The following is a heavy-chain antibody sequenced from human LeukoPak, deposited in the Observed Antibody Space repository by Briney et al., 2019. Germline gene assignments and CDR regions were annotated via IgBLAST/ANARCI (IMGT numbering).Heavy chain of an antibody. CDR1: GGSISSYY. V-gene: IGHV4-4*07. CDR3: ARDRSLSYYYDSSGYYSRYYGMDV. Sequence: SETLSLTCTVSGGSISSYYWGWIRQPAGKGLEWIGRIYTSGSTNYNPSLKSRVTMSVDTSKNQFSLKLSSVTAADTAVYYCARDRSLSYYYDSSGYYSRYYGMDVWGQGTTVTVSS. CDR2: IYTSGST. J-gene: IGHJ6*02. D-gene: IGHD3-22*01.